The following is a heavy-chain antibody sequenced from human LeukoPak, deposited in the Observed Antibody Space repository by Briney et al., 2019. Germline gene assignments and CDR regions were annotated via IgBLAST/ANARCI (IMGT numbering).Heavy chain of an antibody. CDR3: ARGGEMATIHFDY. CDR2: INSDGSST. J-gene: IGHJ4*02. V-gene: IGHV3-74*01. Sequence: GGSLRLSCAASGFTFSSYWMHWVRQAPGKGLVWVSRINSDGSSTSYADSVKGRFTISRDNAKNTLYLQMNSLRAEDTAVYYCARGGEMATIHFDYWGQGTLVTVST. D-gene: IGHD5-24*01. CDR1: GFTFSSYW.